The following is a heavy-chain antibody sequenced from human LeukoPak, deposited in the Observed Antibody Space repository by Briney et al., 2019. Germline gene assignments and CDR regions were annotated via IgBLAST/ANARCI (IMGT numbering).Heavy chain of an antibody. CDR3: ARVGYSLRR. J-gene: IGHJ4*02. V-gene: IGHV4-34*01. D-gene: IGHD5-18*01. Sequence: PSETLSLTCTVSGGSISSYYWSWIRQPPGKGLEWIGEINHSGSTNYNPSLKSRVTISVDTSKNQFSPKLSSVTAADTAVYYCARVGYSLRRWGQGTLVTVSS. CDR2: INHSGST. CDR1: GGSISSYY.